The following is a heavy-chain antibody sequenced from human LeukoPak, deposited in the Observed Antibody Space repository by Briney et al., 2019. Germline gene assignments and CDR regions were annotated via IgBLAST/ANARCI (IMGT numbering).Heavy chain of an antibody. J-gene: IGHJ4*02. CDR1: GVSMNSGSYY. V-gene: IGHV4-61*02. CDR3: ARAAYSGYDWDFDY. D-gene: IGHD5-12*01. Sequence: SETLSLTCSVSGVSMNSGSYYWSWIRQPAGKGLEWIGRIFTSGSTNYKSSLKSRVTISADTSKNQFSLNLSSVTSADTALYYCARAAYSGYDWDFDYWGQGILVTVSS. CDR2: IFTSGST.